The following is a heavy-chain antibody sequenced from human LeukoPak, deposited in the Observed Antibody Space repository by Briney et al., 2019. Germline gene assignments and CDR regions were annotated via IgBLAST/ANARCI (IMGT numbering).Heavy chain of an antibody. V-gene: IGHV1-8*01. J-gene: IGHJ4*02. CDR2: MNPNSGNT. CDR1: GYTFTSYD. CDR3: ARIHGYNWNYSY. Sequence: ASVKVSCKASGYTFTSYDINWVRQATGQGLEWMGWMNPNSGNTGYAQKFQGRVTMTRNTSISTAYMELSSLRSEDTAMYYCARIHGYNWNYSYWGQGTLVTVSS. D-gene: IGHD1-7*01.